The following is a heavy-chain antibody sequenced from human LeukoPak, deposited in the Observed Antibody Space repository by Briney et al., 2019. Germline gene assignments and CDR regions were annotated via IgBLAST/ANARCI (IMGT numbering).Heavy chain of an antibody. J-gene: IGHJ5*02. CDR1: GFTFSSYA. CDR2: ISGSGGST. V-gene: IGHV3-23*01. Sequence: GGSLRLSCAASGFTFSSYAMSWARQAPGKGLEWVSAISGSGGSTYYADSVKGRFTISRDNSKNTLYLQMNSLRAEDTAVYYCAKAYYDILTGYLFDPWGQGTLVTVSS. CDR3: AKAYYDILTGYLFDP. D-gene: IGHD3-9*01.